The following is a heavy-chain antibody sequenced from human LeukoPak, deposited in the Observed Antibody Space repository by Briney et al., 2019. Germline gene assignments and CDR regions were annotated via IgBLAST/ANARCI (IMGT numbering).Heavy chain of an antibody. CDR1: GGSISSSSYY. Sequence: PSETLSLTCTVSGGSISSSSYYWGWIRQPPGKGLEWIGSIYYNGKTYYNPSLQSRVTIFVDTSKNQFSLKLSSVTAADTAVYYCARQGYYYDSSGYTAFDIWGQGTMVTVSS. CDR3: ARQGYYYDSSGYTAFDI. J-gene: IGHJ3*02. V-gene: IGHV4-39*01. CDR2: IYYNGKT. D-gene: IGHD3-22*01.